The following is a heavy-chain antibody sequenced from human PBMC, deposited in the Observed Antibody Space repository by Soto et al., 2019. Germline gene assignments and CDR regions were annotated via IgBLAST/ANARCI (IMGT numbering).Heavy chain of an antibody. J-gene: IGHJ6*02. V-gene: IGHV1-46*01. CDR2: INPNGGGT. CDR1: GYVFTNYF. CDR3: AREVGSTSWAYYYGMDV. Sequence: QVQLVQSGAEVKKPGASVKVSCKASGYVFTNYFMHWVRQAPGQGLEWMGIINPNGGGTSYAQKFEGRVTMTGDSATSTVYMDLSSLRSEDTALYFCAREVGSTSWAYYYGMDVWGQGTSVTVSS. D-gene: IGHD2-2*01.